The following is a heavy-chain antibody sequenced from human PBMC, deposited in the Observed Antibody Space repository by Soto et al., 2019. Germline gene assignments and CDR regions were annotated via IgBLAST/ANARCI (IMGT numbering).Heavy chain of an antibody. J-gene: IGHJ6*02. CDR2: INPSGGST. Sequence: QVQLVQSGAEVKKPGASVMVSCKASGYTFTRYYMHWVRQAPGQGLEWMGIINPSGGSTSYAQKFQGRVTMTRDTSTSTVYMELSSLRSEDTAVYYCARDRDYSNYGYYYFGMHVWGQGTTVTVSS. CDR1: GYTFTRYY. V-gene: IGHV1-46*01. D-gene: IGHD4-4*01. CDR3: ARDRDYSNYGYYYFGMHV.